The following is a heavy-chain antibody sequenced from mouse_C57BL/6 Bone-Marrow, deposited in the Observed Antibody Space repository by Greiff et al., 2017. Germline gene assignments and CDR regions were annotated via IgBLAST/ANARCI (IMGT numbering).Heavy chain of an antibody. D-gene: IGHD2-2*01. Sequence: QVQLQQSGPGLVAPSQSLSITCTVSGFSLTSSGVDWVRQSPGKGLEWLGVIWGVGSTNYNSALKSRLSISKDNSKSQVFLKMNSLQTDDTAMYYCARRVYGYFAYWGQGTLVTVSA. V-gene: IGHV2-6*01. CDR3: ARRVYGYFAY. CDR2: IWGVGST. CDR1: GFSLTSSG. J-gene: IGHJ3*01.